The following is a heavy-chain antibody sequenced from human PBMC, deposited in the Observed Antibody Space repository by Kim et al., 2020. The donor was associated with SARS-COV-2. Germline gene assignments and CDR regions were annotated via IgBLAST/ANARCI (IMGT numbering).Heavy chain of an antibody. J-gene: IGHJ6*02. CDR2: ISAYNGNT. Sequence: ASVKVSCKASGYTFTSYGISWVRQAPGQGLEWMGWISAYNGNTNYAQKLQGRVTMTTDTSTSTAYMELRSLRSDDTAVYYCARDQGYGYSYGYYYYGMDVWGQGTTVTVSS. CDR3: ARDQGYGYSYGYYYYGMDV. CDR1: GYTFTSYG. D-gene: IGHD5-18*01. V-gene: IGHV1-18*01.